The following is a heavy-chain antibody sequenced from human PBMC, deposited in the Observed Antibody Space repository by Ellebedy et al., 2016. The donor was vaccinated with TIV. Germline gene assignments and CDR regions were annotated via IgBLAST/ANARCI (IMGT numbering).Heavy chain of an antibody. CDR3: VKGGESKEILVD. J-gene: IGHJ4*02. V-gene: IGHV3-23*01. CDR1: GFTLSSYG. D-gene: IGHD3-22*01. Sequence: PGGSLRLSCEASGFTLSSYGMSWVRQAPGKGLEWVSVISGSGGTTFYADSVKGRFTISRDSSKNTLSLQMNSLRAEDTAVYYCVKGGESKEILVDWGQGTLVTVSS. CDR2: ISGSGGTT.